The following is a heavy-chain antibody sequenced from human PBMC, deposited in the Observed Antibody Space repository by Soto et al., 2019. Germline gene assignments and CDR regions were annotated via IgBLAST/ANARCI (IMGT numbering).Heavy chain of an antibody. D-gene: IGHD3-10*01. J-gene: IGHJ4*02. CDR2: IYYTGST. CDR3: ARGPGASGSYHYYFDY. V-gene: IGHV4-59*02. CDR1: GVSVSSYW. Sequence: SETLSLTCTVSGVSVSSYWWSWIRQPPGKGLEWIGYIYYTGSTNYNPSLKSRVTISLDTSKNQFSLKLSSVTAADTAVYYCARGPGASGSYHYYFDYWGQGTLVTVSS.